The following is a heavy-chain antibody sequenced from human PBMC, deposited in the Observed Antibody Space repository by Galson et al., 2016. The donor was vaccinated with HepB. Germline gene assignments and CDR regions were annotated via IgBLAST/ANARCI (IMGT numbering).Heavy chain of an antibody. CDR3: ARDQAGEIPRRPLGY. J-gene: IGHJ4*02. D-gene: IGHD1-14*01. CDR2: ILHSGTT. V-gene: IGHV4-39*07. CDR1: GGSTSNYNLY. Sequence: TLSLTCTVSGGSTSNYNLYWGWVRQSPGKGLEWIGSILHSGTTYHNPSLERRVTLSVDTSTDQFSLRMRSVTAADTAVYYCARDQAGEIPRRPLGYWGQGTLVTVSS.